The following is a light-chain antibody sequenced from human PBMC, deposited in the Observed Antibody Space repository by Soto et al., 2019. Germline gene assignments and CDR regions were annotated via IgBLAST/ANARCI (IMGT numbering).Light chain of an antibody. Sequence: EIVLTQSPGTLSLSPGERATLSCRASQSVASNNLAWYQQIPGQSPRILIYGASSRATGIPDRFSGSGSGTDFTLTISRLEPEDFAVYYCQQYGSSPRTFGKGTRVEIK. CDR2: GAS. CDR1: QSVASNN. J-gene: IGKJ1*01. V-gene: IGKV3-20*01. CDR3: QQYGSSPRT.